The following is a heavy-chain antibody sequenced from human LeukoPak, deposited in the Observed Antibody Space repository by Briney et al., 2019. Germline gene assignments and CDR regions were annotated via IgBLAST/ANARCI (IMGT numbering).Heavy chain of an antibody. CDR3: ARPGDY. CDR2: INHSGST. J-gene: IGHJ4*02. CDR1: GGSFSGYY. V-gene: IGHV4-34*01. Sequence: PSETLSLTCAVYGGSFSGYYWSWIRQPPGKGLEWIGEINHSGSTNYNPSLKSRVTMSLATSKNQFSLNLSSVTAADTAVYYCARPGDYWGQGTLVTVSP.